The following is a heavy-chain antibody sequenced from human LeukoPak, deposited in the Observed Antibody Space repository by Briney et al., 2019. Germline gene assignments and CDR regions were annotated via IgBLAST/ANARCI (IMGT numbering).Heavy chain of an antibody. CDR3: ARDHGSSSDY. CDR2: ISSSSSTI. V-gene: IGHV3-48*04. CDR1: GFTFSSYS. D-gene: IGHD6-13*01. J-gene: IGHJ4*02. Sequence: PGGSLRLSCAASGFTFSSYSMNWVRQAPGKGLEWVSYISSSSSTIYYADSVKGRFTISRDNAKNSLYLQMNSLRAEDTAVYYCARDHGSSSDYWGQGTLVTVSS.